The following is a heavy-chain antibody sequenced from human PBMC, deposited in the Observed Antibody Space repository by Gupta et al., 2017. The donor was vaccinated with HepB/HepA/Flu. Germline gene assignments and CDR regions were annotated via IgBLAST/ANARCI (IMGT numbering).Heavy chain of an antibody. D-gene: IGHD1-1*01. Sequence: QVQLVESGGGVVQPGRSLRLSCAASGSTFSSYGMPWVRQAPGKGLEWVAVISYDGSNKDYADSVKGRFTIARDNSKNTLYLQMNSLRAEDTAVYYCAKDPAGTTFYYYGMDVWGQGTTVTVSS. CDR2: ISYDGSNK. CDR3: AKDPAGTTFYYYGMDV. V-gene: IGHV3-30*18. J-gene: IGHJ6*02. CDR1: GSTFSSYG.